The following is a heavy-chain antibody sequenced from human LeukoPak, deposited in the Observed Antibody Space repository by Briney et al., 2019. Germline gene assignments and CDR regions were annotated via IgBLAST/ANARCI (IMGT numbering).Heavy chain of an antibody. Sequence: PSETLSLTCAVYGGSFSGYYWSWIRQPPGKGLEWIGEMNHSGSTNYNPSLKSRVTISVDTFKNQFSLTLSSVTAADTAVYYCARGRRDSSGYYELSYYYMDVWGKGTTVTVSS. CDR3: ARGRRDSSGYYELSYYYMDV. CDR1: GGSFSGYY. V-gene: IGHV4-34*01. D-gene: IGHD3-22*01. CDR2: MNHSGST. J-gene: IGHJ6*03.